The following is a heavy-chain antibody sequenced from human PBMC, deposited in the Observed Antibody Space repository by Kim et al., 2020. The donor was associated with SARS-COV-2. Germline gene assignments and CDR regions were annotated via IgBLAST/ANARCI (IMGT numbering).Heavy chain of an antibody. Sequence: YTLSVKSRIPITPDTSKNQFSLQLNSVTAEDTAVYYCARESGLSGTGLDVWGQGTTVTVSS. CDR3: ARESGLSGTGLDV. D-gene: IGHD7-27*01. V-gene: IGHV6-1*01. J-gene: IGHJ6*02.